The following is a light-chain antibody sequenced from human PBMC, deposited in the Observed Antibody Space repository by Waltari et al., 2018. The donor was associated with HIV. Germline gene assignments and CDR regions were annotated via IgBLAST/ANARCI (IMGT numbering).Light chain of an antibody. Sequence: QSALTQPASVSGSPGQSITISCTGTSSDVGGYNYVSWYQQHPGKAPKLMIYDVSKRPSGVSNRCSGSKSGNTASLTIAGLQAEDEADYYCCSYAGSNTFNYVFGTGTKVTVL. CDR1: SSDVGGYNY. CDR3: CSYAGSNTFNYV. J-gene: IGLJ1*01. CDR2: DVS. V-gene: IGLV2-23*02.